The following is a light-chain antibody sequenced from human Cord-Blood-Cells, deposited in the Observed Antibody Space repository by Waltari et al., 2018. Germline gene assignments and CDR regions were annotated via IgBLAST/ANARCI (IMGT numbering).Light chain of an antibody. CDR2: GAS. Sequence: EIVMPQPPAPLSVSPGERATLSCRASQSVSSNLAWYQQKPGQAPRLLIYGASTKATGIPARFSGSGSGTEFTLTISSLQSEDFAVYYCQQYNNWPPWTFGQGTKVEIK. J-gene: IGKJ1*01. CDR3: QQYNNWPPWT. V-gene: IGKV3-15*01. CDR1: QSVSSN.